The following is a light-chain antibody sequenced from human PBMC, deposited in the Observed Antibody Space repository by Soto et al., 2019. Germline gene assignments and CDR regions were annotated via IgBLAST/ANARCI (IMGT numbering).Light chain of an antibody. CDR1: SGHSSYA. Sequence: QPVLTQSPSASASLGASVKLTCTLSSGHSSYAIAWHQQQPEKGPRYLMKLNSDGSHSKGDGIPDRFSGSSSGAERYLTISSLQSEDEADYYCQTWGTVMHYVFGTGTKITVL. J-gene: IGLJ1*01. CDR3: QTWGTVMHYV. V-gene: IGLV4-69*01. CDR2: LNSDGSH.